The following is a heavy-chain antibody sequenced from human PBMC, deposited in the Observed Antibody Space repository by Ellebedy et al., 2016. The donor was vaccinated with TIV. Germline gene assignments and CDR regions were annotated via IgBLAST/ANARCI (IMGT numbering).Heavy chain of an antibody. J-gene: IGHJ2*01. D-gene: IGHD3-10*01. CDR3: ARGHGSGSYFDWYFDS. CDR1: GGSINSYY. Sequence: MPGGSLRLSCTVSGGSINSYYWSWIRQSPGKGLEWIGNIYYSGTSYYNPSLKSRVTMLVDTSRNQFSLNLSSVTAADTAVYYCARGHGSGSYFDWYFDSWGRGTLVTVSS. V-gene: IGHV4-59*04. CDR2: IYYSGTS.